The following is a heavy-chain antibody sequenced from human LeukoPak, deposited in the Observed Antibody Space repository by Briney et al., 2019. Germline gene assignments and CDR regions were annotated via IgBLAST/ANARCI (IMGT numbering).Heavy chain of an antibody. J-gene: IGHJ4*02. CDR2: IYYSGST. V-gene: IGHV4-39*07. CDR3: ARYVGGNVYNPYTGGFDY. D-gene: IGHD1-1*01. Sequence: PSETLSLTCTVSGVSISSSSYYWGWIRQPPGKGLEWIGSIYYSGSTYYNPSLKSRVTISVDTSKNQFSLKLSSVTAADTAVYYCARYVGGNVYNPYTGGFDYWGQGTLVTVSS. CDR1: GVSISSSSYY.